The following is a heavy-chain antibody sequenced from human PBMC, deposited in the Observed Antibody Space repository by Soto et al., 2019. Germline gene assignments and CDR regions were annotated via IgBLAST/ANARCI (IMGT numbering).Heavy chain of an antibody. J-gene: IGHJ3*02. CDR2: IYYSGST. Sequence: SETLSLTCTVSGGSISSGGYYWSWIRQHPGKGLEWIGYIYYSGSTYYNPSLKSRVTISVDTSKNQFSLKLSSVTAADTAVYYCARGYYDYIWGSYRYEPDAFDIWGQGTMVTVSS. CDR3: ARGYYDYIWGSYRYEPDAFDI. CDR1: GGSISSGGYY. V-gene: IGHV4-31*03. D-gene: IGHD3-16*02.